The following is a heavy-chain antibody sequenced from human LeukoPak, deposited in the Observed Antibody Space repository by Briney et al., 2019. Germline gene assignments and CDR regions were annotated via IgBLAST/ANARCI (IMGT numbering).Heavy chain of an antibody. CDR1: GFTFSSYA. CDR2: ISSSSGYI. J-gene: IGHJ4*02. Sequence: GGSLRLSCAASGFTFSSYAMSWVRQAPGKGLEWVSSISSSSGYIYYADSVKGRFTISRDNAKNSLYLQMNSLRAEDTAVYYCARESGGYDLDYWGQGTLVTVSS. CDR3: ARESGGYDLDY. D-gene: IGHD5-12*01. V-gene: IGHV3-21*01.